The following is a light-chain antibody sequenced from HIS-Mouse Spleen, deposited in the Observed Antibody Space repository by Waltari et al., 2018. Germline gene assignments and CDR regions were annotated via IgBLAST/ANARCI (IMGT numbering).Light chain of an antibody. V-gene: IGLV1-40*01. J-gene: IGLJ1*01. CDR3: QSYDSSLSAHYV. Sequence: QSVLTPPPSVSGAPGQRVTISCTGSSSNIGAGYDVHWYQQLPGPAPKLLIYGNSNRPSGVPDRFSGSKSGTSASLAITGLQAEDEADYYCQSYDSSLSAHYVFGTGTKVTVL. CDR2: GNS. CDR1: SSNIGAGYD.